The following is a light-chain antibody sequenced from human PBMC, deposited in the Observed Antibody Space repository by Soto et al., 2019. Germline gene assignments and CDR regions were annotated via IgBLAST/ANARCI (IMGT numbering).Light chain of an antibody. V-gene: IGLV1-40*01. J-gene: IGLJ7*01. CDR3: QSYDSSLSGSV. Sequence: QSXLTQXPXXXXXPXQXVTXXXTGXSSNIGAGYDVHWYQQLPGTAPKLLICGNSNRPSGVPARFSGSKSGTSASLAITGLQAEDEADYYCQSYDSSLSGSVFGGGTQLTVL. CDR1: SSNIGAGYD. CDR2: GNS.